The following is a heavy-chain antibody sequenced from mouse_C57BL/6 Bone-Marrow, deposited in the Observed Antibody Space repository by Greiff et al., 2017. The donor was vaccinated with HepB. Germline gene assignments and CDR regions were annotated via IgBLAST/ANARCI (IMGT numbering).Heavy chain of an antibody. V-gene: IGHV1-18*01. CDR3: AREDYGSSYVWFAY. D-gene: IGHD1-1*01. J-gene: IGHJ3*01. CDR1: GYTFTDYN. Sequence: VQLQQSGPELVKPGASVKIPCKASGYTFTDYNMDWVKQSHGKSLEWIGDINPNNGGTIYNQKFKGKATLTVDKSSSTAYMELRSLTSEDTAVYYCAREDYGSSYVWFAYWGHGTLVTVSA. CDR2: INPNNGGT.